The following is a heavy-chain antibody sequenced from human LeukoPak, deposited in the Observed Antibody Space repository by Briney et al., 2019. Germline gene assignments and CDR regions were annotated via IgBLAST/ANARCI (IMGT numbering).Heavy chain of an antibody. CDR2: INSDGSST. Sequence: GGSLKLSFAVPGFTFSSYGLHWVRQAPGRGRVWVSRINSDGSSTIYADSVQGRFTISRDNAKNTLYLQMNSLRAEDTAVYFCTRGTGSYYSLGYWGQGTLVTVSS. D-gene: IGHD3-10*01. J-gene: IGHJ4*02. V-gene: IGHV3-74*01. CDR1: GFTFSSYG. CDR3: TRGTGSYYSLGY.